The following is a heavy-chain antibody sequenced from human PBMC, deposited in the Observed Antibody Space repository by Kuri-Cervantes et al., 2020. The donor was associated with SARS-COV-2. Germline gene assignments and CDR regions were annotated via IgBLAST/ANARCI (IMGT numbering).Heavy chain of an antibody. CDR3: ARDPGYCSSTSCYVAYFDY. Sequence: GGSLRLSCAASGFTFSSYSMNWVRQAPGKGLEWVSSISSSSSYIYYADSVKGRFTISRDNAKNSLYLQMNSLRAEDTAVYYCARDPGYCSSTSCYVAYFDYWGQGTLVTVSS. CDR2: ISSSSSYI. J-gene: IGHJ4*02. CDR1: GFTFSSYS. D-gene: IGHD2-2*01. V-gene: IGHV3-21*01.